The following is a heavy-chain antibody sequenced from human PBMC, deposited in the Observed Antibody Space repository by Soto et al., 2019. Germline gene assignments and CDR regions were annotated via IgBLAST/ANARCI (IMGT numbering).Heavy chain of an antibody. CDR1: AFSFSRVR. CDR3: ARVAY. J-gene: IGHJ4*02. CDR2: ISSASSET. V-gene: IGHV3-21*01. Sequence: ELSLRLPCDASAFSFSRVRMYWVRQVPGKGLEWVASISSASSETWYADSVKGRFIISRDNAQNSLFLQMNTLRPEDSAIYYCARVAYWGPGTQVTVSS.